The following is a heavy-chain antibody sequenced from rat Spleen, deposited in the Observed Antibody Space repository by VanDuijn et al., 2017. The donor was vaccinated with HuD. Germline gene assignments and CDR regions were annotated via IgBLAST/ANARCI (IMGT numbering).Heavy chain of an antibody. Sequence: EVQLVESNGGLVQPGRSLKLSCAASGFTLSDHYMAWVRQTPTKGLEWVATISYDGSRTYYPDSVKGRITISRDNAKSTLYLQMDSLRSEDTATYYCARYFHDTYYYFDYWGQGVMVTVSS. CDR3: ARYFHDTYYYFDY. J-gene: IGHJ2*01. CDR1: GFTLSDHY. CDR2: ISYDGSRT. D-gene: IGHD1-1*01. V-gene: IGHV5-29*01.